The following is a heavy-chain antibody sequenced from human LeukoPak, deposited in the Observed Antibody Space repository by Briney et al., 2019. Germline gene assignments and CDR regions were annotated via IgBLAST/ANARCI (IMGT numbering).Heavy chain of an antibody. CDR1: GYTFTSYA. CDR3: ARSSSSSWLFDY. Sequence: ASVKVSCTASGYTFTSYAMHWVRQAPGQRLEWVGWINAGNGNTKYSQKFQGRVTITRDTSASTAYMELSSLRSEDTAVYYCARSSSSSWLFDYWGQGTLVTVSS. CDR2: INAGNGNT. D-gene: IGHD6-13*01. J-gene: IGHJ4*02. V-gene: IGHV1-3*01.